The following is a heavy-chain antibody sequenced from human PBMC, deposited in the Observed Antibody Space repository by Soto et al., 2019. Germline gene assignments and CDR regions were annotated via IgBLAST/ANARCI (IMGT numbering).Heavy chain of an antibody. Sequence: SETLSLTCTVSGGSISSGGYYWSWIRQHPGKGLEWIGYIYYSGITYYNPSLKSRVTISVDTSKNQFSLKLSSVTAADTAVYYCARERPTLLWFGEQNWFDPWGQGTLVTVSS. CDR3: ARERPTLLWFGEQNWFDP. CDR2: IYYSGIT. CDR1: GGSISSGGYY. V-gene: IGHV4-31*03. J-gene: IGHJ5*02. D-gene: IGHD3-10*01.